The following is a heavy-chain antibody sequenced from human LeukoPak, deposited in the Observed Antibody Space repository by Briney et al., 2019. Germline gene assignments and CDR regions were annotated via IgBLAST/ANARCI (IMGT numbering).Heavy chain of an antibody. CDR2: ITTSGGPS. Sequence: PGGSLRLSCSTSGFTFGSYGMTWVRQAPGKGLEWVSEITTSGGPSFYTDSVKGRFTISRDNSKDTVYLQMDNLRVEDTAVYYCAKNFRAQTVNVRWVIDYWGQGALVTVSS. CDR3: AKNFRAQTVNVRWVIDY. J-gene: IGHJ4*02. CDR1: GFTFGSYG. D-gene: IGHD3-10*02. V-gene: IGHV3-23*01.